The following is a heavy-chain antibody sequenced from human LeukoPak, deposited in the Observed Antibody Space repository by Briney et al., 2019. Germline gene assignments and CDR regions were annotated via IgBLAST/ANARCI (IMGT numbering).Heavy chain of an antibody. V-gene: IGHV3-23*01. CDR1: GFSFSTYG. D-gene: IGHD2-15*01. CDR2: ISGTDDST. Sequence: PGGSLRLSCAASGFSFSTYGMGWVRQAPGKGLEWVSSISGTDDSTYYADAVKGRFTISRDNSKNTLYLQMNSLRAEDTAVNYCVEDVVVIVAAKPGIWGQGTLVTVSS. J-gene: IGHJ4*02. CDR3: VEDVVVIVAAKPGI.